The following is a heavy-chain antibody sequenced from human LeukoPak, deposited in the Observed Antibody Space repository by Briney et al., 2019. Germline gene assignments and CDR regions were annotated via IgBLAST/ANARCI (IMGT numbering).Heavy chain of an antibody. V-gene: IGHV3-53*01. D-gene: IGHD3-10*01. CDR1: GFTVSSNY. Sequence: GGSLRLSCAASGFTVSSNYMSWVRQAPGKGLEWVSVIYSGGSTYYADSVKGRFTISRDNSKNTLYLQMNSLRAEDTAVYYCAKDEERLLWFGEPRPFDYWGQGTLVTVSS. CDR3: AKDEERLLWFGEPRPFDY. J-gene: IGHJ4*02. CDR2: IYSGGST.